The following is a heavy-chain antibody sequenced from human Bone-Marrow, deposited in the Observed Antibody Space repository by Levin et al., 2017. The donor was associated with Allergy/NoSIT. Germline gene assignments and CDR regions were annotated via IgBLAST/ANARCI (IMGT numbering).Heavy chain of an antibody. Sequence: SCTVSGVSITSGSYYWSWLRQPAGKGLEWIGHSYTSGNITYNPSLKSRVTISLDTSKNQFSLKLRSVTAADTAVYYCARVLQYSYYYTDVWGKGTMVTVSS. CDR3: ARVLQYSYYYTDV. CDR2: SYTSGNI. D-gene: IGHD2-21*01. CDR1: GVSITSGSYY. J-gene: IGHJ6*03. V-gene: IGHV4-61*09.